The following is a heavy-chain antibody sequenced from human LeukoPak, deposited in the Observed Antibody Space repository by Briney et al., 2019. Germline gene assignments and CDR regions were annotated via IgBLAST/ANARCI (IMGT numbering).Heavy chain of an antibody. V-gene: IGHV4-39*01. CDR2: IYYSGST. CDR1: GGSISSSSYY. D-gene: IGHD3-22*01. Sequence: SETLSLTCTVSGGSISSSSYYWGWIRQPPGKGLEWIGSIYYSGSTYYNPSLKSRVTISVDTSKNQFCLMLSSVTAADTAVYYCARGHYYDSSGYYYGGDFDYWGQGTLVSVSS. J-gene: IGHJ4*02. CDR3: ARGHYYDSSGYYYGGDFDY.